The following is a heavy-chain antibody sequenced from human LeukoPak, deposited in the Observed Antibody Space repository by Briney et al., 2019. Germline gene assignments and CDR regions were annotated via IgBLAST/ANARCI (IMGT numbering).Heavy chain of an antibody. J-gene: IGHJ5*02. CDR2: INPSGGST. Sequence: GASVKVSCKASGYTFTSYYMHWVRQAPGQGLEWMGIINPSGGSTSYAQKFQGRVTMTRDMSTSTVYMELSSLRSEDTAVYYCARGSVLLWFGDPSGVGWFDPWGQGTLVTVSS. D-gene: IGHD3-10*01. CDR3: ARGSVLLWFGDPSGVGWFDP. CDR1: GYTFTSYY. V-gene: IGHV1-46*01.